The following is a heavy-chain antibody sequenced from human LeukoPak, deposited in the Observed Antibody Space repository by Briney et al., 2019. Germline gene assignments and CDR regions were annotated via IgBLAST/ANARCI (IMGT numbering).Heavy chain of an antibody. J-gene: IGHJ4*02. CDR3: AREGKLYSSSPNFDY. CDR1: GYSISSGYY. V-gene: IGHV4-38-2*02. Sequence: SETLSLTCTVSGYSISSGYYWGWIRQPPGKGLEWIGSIYHSGSTYYNPSLKSRVTISVDTSKNQFSLKLSSVTAADTAVYYCAREGKLYSSSPNFDYWAREPWSPSPQ. D-gene: IGHD6-6*01. CDR2: IYHSGST.